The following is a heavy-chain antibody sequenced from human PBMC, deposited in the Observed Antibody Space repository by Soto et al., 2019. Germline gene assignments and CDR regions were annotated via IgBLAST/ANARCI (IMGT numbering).Heavy chain of an antibody. CDR1: GFTFSSYA. CDR2: ISGSGGST. CDR3: AKNFPYSSGWPFDY. D-gene: IGHD6-19*01. V-gene: IGHV3-23*01. Sequence: EVQLLESGGVLVQAGGSLRLSCAASGFTFSSYAMSWVRQAPGKGLEWVSAISGSGGSTYYADSVKGRFTISRDNSKNTLYLQMNSLRAEDTALYYCAKNFPYSSGWPFDYWGQGTLVTVSS. J-gene: IGHJ4*02.